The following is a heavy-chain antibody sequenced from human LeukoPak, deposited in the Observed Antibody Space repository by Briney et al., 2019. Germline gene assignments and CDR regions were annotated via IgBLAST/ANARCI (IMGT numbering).Heavy chain of an antibody. CDR2: ISRSSSNI. Sequence: GGSLRLSCAASGFIFSSYEMSWVRQAPGKGLEWVSYISRSSSNIYYADSVKGRFTISRDNAKNSLYLQMNSLRAEDTALYYCVQVKFAYYGSGSHYYFDSWGQGNMVTVSS. J-gene: IGHJ4*02. CDR1: GFIFSSYE. CDR3: VQVKFAYYGSGSHYYFDS. D-gene: IGHD3-10*01. V-gene: IGHV3-48*03.